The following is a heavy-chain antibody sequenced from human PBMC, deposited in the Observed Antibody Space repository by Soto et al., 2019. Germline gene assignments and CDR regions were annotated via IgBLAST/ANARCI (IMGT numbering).Heavy chain of an antibody. J-gene: IGHJ4*02. Sequence: QVQLVDSGGGVVQPGRSLRLSCAASGFILRSYGMHWVRQTPGKGPEWVALIWYDGSKISYADSVKGRFTISRDNSRNTLYLQMSSLRAEDTAVYYCARAGFYGDNLFDSWGQGTQVIVSS. CDR3: ARAGFYGDNLFDS. CDR2: IWYDGSKI. CDR1: GFILRSYG. V-gene: IGHV3-33*01. D-gene: IGHD4-17*01.